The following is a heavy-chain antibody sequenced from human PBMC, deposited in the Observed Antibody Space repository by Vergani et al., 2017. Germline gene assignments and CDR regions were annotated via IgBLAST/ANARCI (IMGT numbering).Heavy chain of an antibody. CDR2: IYPNGNG. J-gene: IGHJ5*02. D-gene: IGHD2-15*01. Sequence: QVHLQESGPGVVKPSDTLSLTCTVSGGSMSDFYWTWIRQPSGRGLEWIGRIYPNGNGNYNESLRSRLTMSIDTSRSQFSLSLSSVTAADTAVYYCARGKCSVNCPKYNWLAPWGRGILVTVSS. CDR1: GGSMSDFY. CDR3: ARGKCSVNCPKYNWLAP. V-gene: IGHV4-4*07.